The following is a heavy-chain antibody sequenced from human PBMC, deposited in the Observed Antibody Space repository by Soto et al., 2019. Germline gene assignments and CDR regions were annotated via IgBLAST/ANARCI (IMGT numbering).Heavy chain of an antibody. CDR1: GYTFTGYY. CDR2: INPNSGDT. J-gene: IGHJ6*02. D-gene: IGHD1-26*01. V-gene: IGHV1-2*02. Sequence: VASVKVSCKASGYTFTGYYVHWVRQAPGQGLEWMGWINPNSGDTYLAQRFQGRVTMNRDTSIGTAYAELRGLTSDDTAEYYCAKGGAIVAAGTRVYLYNAMDVWGQGTTVTVPS. CDR3: AKGGAIVAAGTRVYLYNAMDV.